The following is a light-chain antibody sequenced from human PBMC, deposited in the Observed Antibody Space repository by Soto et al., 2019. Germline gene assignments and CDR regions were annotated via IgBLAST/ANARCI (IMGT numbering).Light chain of an antibody. J-gene: IGKJ5*01. CDR3: QQRSSWPIT. CDR2: DAS. Sequence: EIVLTQSPATLSLSPGERATLSCRASQSVSRYLAWYQQKPGQAPRLLIYDASNRATGIPARFSGSGSGTDFTLTISRLEPEEFAVYYCQQRSSWPITFGQGTRLEIK. CDR1: QSVSRY. V-gene: IGKV3-11*01.